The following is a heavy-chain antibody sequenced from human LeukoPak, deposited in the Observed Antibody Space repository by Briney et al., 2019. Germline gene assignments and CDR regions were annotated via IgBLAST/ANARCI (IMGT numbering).Heavy chain of an antibody. Sequence: GGSLRLSCAASGFTFSSYTMTWVRQAPGKGLEWVSSISSTATYIYYADSVKGRFTISRDNAQNSLYLQVSSLRGDDTAVYYCARGTSGFDCGGDFWGRGTLVTVSS. CDR2: ISSTATYI. V-gene: IGHV3-21*01. CDR3: ARGTSGFDCGGDF. CDR1: GFTFSSYT. D-gene: IGHD2-21*01. J-gene: IGHJ4*02.